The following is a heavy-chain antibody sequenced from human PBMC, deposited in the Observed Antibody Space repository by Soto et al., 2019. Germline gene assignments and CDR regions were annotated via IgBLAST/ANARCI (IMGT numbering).Heavy chain of an antibody. J-gene: IGHJ3*02. V-gene: IGHV3-23*01. D-gene: IGHD3-22*01. CDR2: ISGSGGST. CDR3: AKRITMIVVHGDAFDI. Sequence: GGSLRLSCAASGFTFSSYAMSWVRQAPGKGLEWVSAISGSGGSTYYADSVKGRFTTSRDNSKNTLYLQMNSLRAEDTAVYYCAKRITMIVVHGDAFDIWGQGTMVTVSS. CDR1: GFTFSSYA.